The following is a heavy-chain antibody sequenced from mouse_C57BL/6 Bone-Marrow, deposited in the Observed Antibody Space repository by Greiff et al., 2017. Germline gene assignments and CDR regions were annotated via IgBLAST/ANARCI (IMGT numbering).Heavy chain of an antibody. V-gene: IGHV1-74*01. CDR3: AIVGLIGRESPRAMDY. J-gene: IGHJ4*01. CDR2: IHPSDSDT. D-gene: IGHD2-14*01. CDR1: GYTFTSYW. Sequence: QVQLQQPGAELVKPGASVKVSCKASGYTFTSYWMHWVKQRPGQGLEWIGRIHPSDSDTNYNQKFKGKATLTVDKSSSTAYMQLSSLTSEDSAVYYCAIVGLIGRESPRAMDYWGQGTSVTVSS.